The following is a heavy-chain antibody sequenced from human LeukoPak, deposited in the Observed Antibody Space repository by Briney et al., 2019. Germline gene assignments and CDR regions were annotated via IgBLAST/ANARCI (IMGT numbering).Heavy chain of an antibody. CDR2: IYYSGST. V-gene: IGHV4-39*07. CDR1: GGSISSSSYY. CDR3: ASRRRPQTRVFDY. J-gene: IGHJ4*02. Sequence: SETLSLTCTVSGGSISSSSYYWGWIRQPPGKGLEWIGSIYYSGSTYYNPSLKCRVTISVDTSKNQFSLKLSSVTAADTAVYYCASRRRPQTRVFDYWGQGTLVTVSS. D-gene: IGHD3-10*01.